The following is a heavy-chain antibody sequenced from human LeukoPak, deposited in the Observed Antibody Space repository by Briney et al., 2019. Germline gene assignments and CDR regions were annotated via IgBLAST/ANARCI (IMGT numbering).Heavy chain of an antibody. CDR2: ISWNCGNM. D-gene: IGHD6-13*01. J-gene: IGHJ2*01. V-gene: IGHV3-9*01. CDR1: GFMFNDYA. Sequence: GGSLRLSCAPSGFMFNDYALHWVRQAPGKGLEWVSSISWNCGNMYYVDSVKGRFTISRDNAKNSLSLQMNSLKPEDTALYYCAKGPGLGAGKRYLDLWGRGTLVIVSS. CDR3: AKGPGLGAGKRYLDL.